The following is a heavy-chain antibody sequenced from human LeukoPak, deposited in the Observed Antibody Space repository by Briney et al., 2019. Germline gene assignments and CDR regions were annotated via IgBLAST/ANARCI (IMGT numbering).Heavy chain of an antibody. CDR2: IIPIFGTA. V-gene: IGHV1-69*05. CDR3: ARTPGIAVAGTYYFDY. D-gene: IGHD6-19*01. Sequence: ASVKVSCKASGGTFSSYAISWVRQAPGQGLEWMGRIIPIFGTANYAQKFQGRGTITTDESTSTAYMELSSLRSEDTAVYYRARTPGIAVAGTYYFDYWGQGTLVTVSS. CDR1: GGTFSSYA. J-gene: IGHJ4*02.